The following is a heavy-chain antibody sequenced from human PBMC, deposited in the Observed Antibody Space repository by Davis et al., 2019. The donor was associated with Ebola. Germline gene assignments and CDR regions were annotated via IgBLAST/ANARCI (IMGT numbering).Heavy chain of an antibody. CDR1: GFTSSGFTFSDYD. CDR2: ISKTSVYT. J-gene: IGHJ4*02. V-gene: IGHV3-21*01. CDR3: SSGLDY. Sequence: AGSLRLSCAASGFTSSGFTFSDYDLNWVRQAQGEGLEWVSTISKTSVYTYYAASVKGRFTISRDNAKNSLYLQMDGLRVDDTAIYYCSSGLDYWGQGSLVTVSS.